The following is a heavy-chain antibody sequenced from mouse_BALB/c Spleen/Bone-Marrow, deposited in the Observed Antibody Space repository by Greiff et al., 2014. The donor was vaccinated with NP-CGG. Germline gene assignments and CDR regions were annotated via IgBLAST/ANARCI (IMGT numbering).Heavy chain of an antibody. D-gene: IGHD2-4*01. J-gene: IGHJ4*01. CDR1: GFTFSNFG. V-gene: IGHV5-17*02. CDR3: ARSTMITILDY. CDR2: ISSGSNTF. Sequence: EVQLVESGGGLVQPGGSRKLSCTASGFTFSNFGMHWVRQAPEKGLEWVAYISSGSNTFYYTDAVKGRFTVSRDNPKNTLFLQMTSLRSEDSAMYYCARSTMITILDYWGQGTSVTVSS.